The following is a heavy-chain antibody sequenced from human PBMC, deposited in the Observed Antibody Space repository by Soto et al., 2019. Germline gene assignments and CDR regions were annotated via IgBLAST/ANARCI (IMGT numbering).Heavy chain of an antibody. V-gene: IGHV1-24*01. CDR2: FDPEDGET. Sequence: ASVKVSCKVSGYTLTELSMHWVRQAPGKGLEWMGGFDPEDGETIYAQKFQGRVTMTEDTSTDTAYMELSSLRSEDTAVYYCATGTLLRYFGVYDSNHYYGMDVWGQGNTVTVS. CDR1: GYTLTELS. J-gene: IGHJ6*02. CDR3: ATGTLLRYFGVYDSNHYYGMDV. D-gene: IGHD3-9*01.